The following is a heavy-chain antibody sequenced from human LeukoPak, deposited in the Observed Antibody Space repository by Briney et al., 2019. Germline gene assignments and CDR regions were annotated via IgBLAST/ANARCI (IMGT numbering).Heavy chain of an antibody. CDR3: ASLATGRGNFDY. CDR2: ISYDGSNK. V-gene: IGHV3-30*04. J-gene: IGHJ4*02. D-gene: IGHD1-26*01. Sequence: PGGSLRLSCAASGFTFGSYAMHWVRQAPGKGLEWVAVISYDGSNKYYADSVKGRFTISRDNSKSTLYLQMNSLRAEDTAVYYCASLATGRGNFDYWGQGTLVTVSS. CDR1: GFTFGSYA.